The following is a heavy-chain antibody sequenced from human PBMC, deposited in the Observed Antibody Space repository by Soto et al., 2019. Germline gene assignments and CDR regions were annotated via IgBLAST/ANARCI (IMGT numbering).Heavy chain of an antibody. J-gene: IGHJ4*02. D-gene: IGHD3-22*01. CDR1: GFTFSSYA. CDR2: ISGSGGST. V-gene: IGHV3-23*01. CDR3: AKDIRVRYYYDSSGYDY. Sequence: GGSLRLSCAASGFTFSSYAMSWVRQAPGKGLEWVSAISGSGGSTYYADSVKGRFTISRDNSKNTLYLQMNSLRAEDTVVYYCAKDIRVRYYYDSSGYDYWGQGTLVTVSS.